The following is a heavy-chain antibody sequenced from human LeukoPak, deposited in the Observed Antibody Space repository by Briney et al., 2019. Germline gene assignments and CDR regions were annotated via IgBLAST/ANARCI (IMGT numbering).Heavy chain of an antibody. Sequence: GASVKVSCKASGYTFSSYGISWVRQAPGQGLEWLGYISAYNGNTNYAQKVQGRITMTTDTYTSTAYMEMRSLRSDDTAVYYCARDCSGSSCYWIHWGQGTLVTVSS. V-gene: IGHV1-18*01. CDR1: GYTFSSYG. CDR3: ARDCSGSSCYWIH. D-gene: IGHD2-15*01. J-gene: IGHJ4*02. CDR2: ISAYNGNT.